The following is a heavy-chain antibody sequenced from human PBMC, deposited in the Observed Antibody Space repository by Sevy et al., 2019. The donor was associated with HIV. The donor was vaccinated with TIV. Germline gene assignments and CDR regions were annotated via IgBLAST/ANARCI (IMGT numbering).Heavy chain of an antibody. CDR2: INHSGIT. CDR1: GEPFSGYY. D-gene: IGHD6-13*01. V-gene: IGHV4-34*01. CDR3: GRQDLATAAPHPY. J-gene: IGHJ4*02. Sequence: SETLSLTCTVHGEPFSGYYWSWIRQPPGKGLEWIGEINHSGITHYNPSLKSRVTLSVDTSKNHFSLKLSSVTAADTAVYYCGRQDLATAAPHPYWGQGSLVTVSS.